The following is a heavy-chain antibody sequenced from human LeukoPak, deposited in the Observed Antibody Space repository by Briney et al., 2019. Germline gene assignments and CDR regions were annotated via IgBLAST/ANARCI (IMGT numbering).Heavy chain of an antibody. CDR3: ARDLYYYGSGKYYYYMDV. CDR1: GGSISSYY. CDR2: IYYSGST. V-gene: IGHV4-59*01. D-gene: IGHD3-10*01. Sequence: PSETLSLTCTVSGGSISSYYWSWIRQPPGKGLEWIGYIYYSGSTNYNPSLESRVTISVDTSKNQFSLKLSSVTAADTAVYYCARDLYYYGSGKYYYYMDVWGKGTTVTVSS. J-gene: IGHJ6*03.